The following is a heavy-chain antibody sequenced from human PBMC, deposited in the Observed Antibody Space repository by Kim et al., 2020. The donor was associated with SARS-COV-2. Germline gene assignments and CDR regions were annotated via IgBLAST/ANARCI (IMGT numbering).Heavy chain of an antibody. Sequence: SETLSLTCGVSGGSISSNNWWSWVRQPPGKGLEWIGDIHHRGTTNYNPSLKSRVTISVDKSKNQLSLNLRSMTAADTAVYYCARPVAGSVWDVWGQGTTVTVS. J-gene: IGHJ6*02. V-gene: IGHV4-4*02. D-gene: IGHD6-19*01. CDR1: GGSISSNNW. CDR2: IHHRGTT. CDR3: ARPVAGSVWDV.